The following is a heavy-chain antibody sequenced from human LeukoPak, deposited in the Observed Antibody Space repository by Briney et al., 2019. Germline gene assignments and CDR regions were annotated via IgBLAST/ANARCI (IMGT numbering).Heavy chain of an antibody. CDR3: ARETYYGSGSYSDFALDY. CDR2: ISGSGTSI. CDR1: GFTFSSYA. V-gene: IGHV3-48*03. Sequence: GGSLRLSCAASGFTFSSYAMNWVRQAPGRGLEWISYISGSGTSIYHANSVKGRFTISRDNAKNSVYLQMNSLRAEDTAVYYYARETYYGSGSYSDFALDYWGQGTLVTVSS. D-gene: IGHD3-10*01. J-gene: IGHJ4*02.